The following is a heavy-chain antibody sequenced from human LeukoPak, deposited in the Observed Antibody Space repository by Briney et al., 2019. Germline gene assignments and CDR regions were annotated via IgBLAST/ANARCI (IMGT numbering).Heavy chain of an antibody. CDR1: GGSFSGYY. V-gene: IGHV4-34*01. Sequence: PSETLSLTCAVYGGSFSGYYWSWIRQPPGKGLEWIGEINHSGSTNYNPSLESRVTISVDTSKNQFSLKLSSVTAADTAVYYCARGGFYGDYGLDYWGQGTLVTVSS. J-gene: IGHJ4*02. CDR2: INHSGST. CDR3: ARGGFYGDYGLDY. D-gene: IGHD4-17*01.